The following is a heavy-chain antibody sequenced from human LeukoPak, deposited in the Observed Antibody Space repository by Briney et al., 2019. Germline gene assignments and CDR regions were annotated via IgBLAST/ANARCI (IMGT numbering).Heavy chain of an antibody. Sequence: PSETLSLTCTVSGGSISSGGYYWSWIRQHPGKGLEWIGYIYYSGSTYYNPSLKSRVTISVDTSRNQFSLHLNSVTPEDTAVYYCAREGGIGYDFWGQGTLVTVSS. CDR1: GGSISSGGYY. CDR3: AREGGIGYDF. J-gene: IGHJ4*02. CDR2: IYYSGST. D-gene: IGHD2-15*01. V-gene: IGHV4-31*03.